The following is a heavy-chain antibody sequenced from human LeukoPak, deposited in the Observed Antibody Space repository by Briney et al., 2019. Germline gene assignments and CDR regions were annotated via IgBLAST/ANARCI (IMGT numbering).Heavy chain of an antibody. J-gene: IGHJ4*02. CDR2: ISSSSSTI. D-gene: IGHD4-17*01. V-gene: IGHV3-48*01. Sequence: GGSLRLSCAASGFSFSSYSMNWVRQTPGKGLEWVSYISSSSSTIYYADSVKGRFTISRDNAKNSLYLQMNSLRAEDTAVYYCARGDKQDYGDYDGRYYFDYWGQGTLVTVSS. CDR1: GFSFSSYS. CDR3: ARGDKQDYGDYDGRYYFDY.